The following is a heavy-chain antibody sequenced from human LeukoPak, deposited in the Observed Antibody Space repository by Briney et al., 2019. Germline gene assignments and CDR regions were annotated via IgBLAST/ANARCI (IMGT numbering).Heavy chain of an antibody. V-gene: IGHV3-30*03. CDR2: ISYDGSNK. J-gene: IGHJ3*02. D-gene: IGHD2-2*01. CDR1: GFTFSSYG. Sequence: PGGSLRLSCAASGFTFSSYGMHWVRQAPGKGLEWVAVISYDGSNKYYADSVKGRFTISRDNSKNTLYLQMSSLRAEDTAVYYCARDRRYCSSTSCYDAFDIWGQGTMVTVSS. CDR3: ARDRRYCSSTSCYDAFDI.